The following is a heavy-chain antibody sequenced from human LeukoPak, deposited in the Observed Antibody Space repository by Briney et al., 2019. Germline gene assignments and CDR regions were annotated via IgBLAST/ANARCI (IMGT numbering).Heavy chain of an antibody. CDR3: ANFLQPRPHIAAAGKDI. D-gene: IGHD6-13*01. Sequence: PGGSLRLSCAASGFTFSSYAMSWVRQAPGKGLEWVSAISGSGGSTYYADSVKGRFTIPRDNSKNTLYLQMNSLRAEDTAVYYCANFLQPRPHIAAAGKDIWGQGTMVTVSS. CDR2: ISGSGGST. J-gene: IGHJ3*02. V-gene: IGHV3-23*01. CDR1: GFTFSSYA.